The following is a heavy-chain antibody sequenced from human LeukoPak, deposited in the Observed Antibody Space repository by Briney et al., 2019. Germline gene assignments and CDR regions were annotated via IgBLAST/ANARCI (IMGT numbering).Heavy chain of an antibody. V-gene: IGHV4-4*02. D-gene: IGHD1-26*01. CDR1: GGSITTTNY. CDR2: ISLAGRT. Sequence: PSETLSLTCGVSGGSITTTNYWSWVRQPPGGGLEWIGEISLAGRTRYNPSLKSRVNISIDESKNHLYLNLASVTAADTVVYYCSRESGPFCPFGHWGQGTLVAVTS. CDR3: SRESGPFCPFGH. J-gene: IGHJ4*02.